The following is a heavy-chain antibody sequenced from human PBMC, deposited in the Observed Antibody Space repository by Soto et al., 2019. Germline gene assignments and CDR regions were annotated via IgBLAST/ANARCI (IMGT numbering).Heavy chain of an antibody. CDR3: ARDFETGKTVDWFDP. CDR1: GCSFSSYG. D-gene: IGHD1-1*01. J-gene: IGHJ5*02. V-gene: IGHV3-33*01. Sequence: GGSLRLACAACGCSFSSYGMHGVRQAPGKGLEWVAVIWYDGSNKYYAVSVKGRFTISRDNSKNTLYLQMNSLRAEHTAVYYCARDFETGKTVDWFDPWGQGTLVTVSS. CDR2: IWYDGSNK.